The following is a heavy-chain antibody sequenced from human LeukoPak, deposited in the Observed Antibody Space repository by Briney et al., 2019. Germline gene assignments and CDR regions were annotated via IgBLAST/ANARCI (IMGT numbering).Heavy chain of an antibody. D-gene: IGHD3-3*01. CDR3: ARTDYDFWSGYHY. Sequence: GGSLRLSCAASGFTLSHFGMNWVRQAPGKGLEWISYISSSSTTIYYADSVKGRFAISRDNAKNSLSLQMNSLRAEDTAVYYCARTDYDFWSGYHYWGLGTLVTVSS. V-gene: IGHV3-48*04. J-gene: IGHJ4*02. CDR1: GFTLSHFG. CDR2: ISSSSTTI.